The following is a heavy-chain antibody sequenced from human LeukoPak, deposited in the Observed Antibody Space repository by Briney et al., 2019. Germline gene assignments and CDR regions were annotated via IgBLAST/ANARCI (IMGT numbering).Heavy chain of an antibody. J-gene: IGHJ5*02. Sequence: ASVKVSCKASGYTFTSYAMSWVRQAPGRGLEWMGLINADDGNTRYSQRFQGRVTITRDTSANTAYMELSSLRFEDTAVYYCARGIVVKPSANWFDPWGQGTPVTVPS. V-gene: IGHV1-3*01. CDR2: INADDGNT. D-gene: IGHD2-2*01. CDR1: GYTFTSYA. CDR3: ARGIVVKPSANWFDP.